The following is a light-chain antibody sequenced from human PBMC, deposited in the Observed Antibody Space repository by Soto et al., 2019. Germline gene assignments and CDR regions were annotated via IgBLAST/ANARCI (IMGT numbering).Light chain of an antibody. Sequence: EIVLTQSPGTLSLSPVERATLSFRASQSVSSSYLAWYQQKPGQAPRLLIYGASTRATGIPDRFSGSGSGTDFTLTISRLEPEDFAVYYCQQRSNWPLTFGPGTKVDIK. CDR3: QQRSNWPLT. V-gene: IGKV3D-20*02. J-gene: IGKJ3*01. CDR1: QSVSSSY. CDR2: GAS.